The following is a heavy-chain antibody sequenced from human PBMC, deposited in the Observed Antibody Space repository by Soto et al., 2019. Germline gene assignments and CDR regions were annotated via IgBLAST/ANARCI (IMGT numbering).Heavy chain of an antibody. CDR2: VYYSGST. CDR1: GASISSYY. CDR3: ARDTTPSL. Sequence: QVQLQESGPGLVKPSETLSLTCTVSGASISSYYWSWIRQPPGKGLEWIGYVYYSGSTNYNPSLKSRVIILVDTSKNQSSLKLSSVTAADTAMYYCARDTTPSLWGQGTLVTVSS. J-gene: IGHJ4*02. D-gene: IGHD1-1*01. V-gene: IGHV4-59*01.